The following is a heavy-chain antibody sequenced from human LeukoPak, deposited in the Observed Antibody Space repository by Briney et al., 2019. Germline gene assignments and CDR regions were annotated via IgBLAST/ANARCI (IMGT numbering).Heavy chain of an antibody. J-gene: IGHJ4*02. CDR2: IYYSGST. V-gene: IGHV4-31*03. CDR1: GGSISSGGSY. Sequence: SETLSLTCTVSGGSISSGGSYWSWIRQHPGKGLEWIGYIYYSGSTYYNPSLKSRVTISVDTSKNQFSLKLSSVTAADTAVYYCARDMGVGATRYFDYWGQGTLVTVSS. D-gene: IGHD1-26*01. CDR3: ARDMGVGATRYFDY.